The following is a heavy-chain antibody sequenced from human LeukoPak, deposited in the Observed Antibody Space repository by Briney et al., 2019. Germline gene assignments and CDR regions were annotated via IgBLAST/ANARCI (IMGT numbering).Heavy chain of an antibody. V-gene: IGHV3-33*01. CDR3: ARDSLPMAVTGPFDH. CDR2: IWFDGSNI. Sequence: GRSLRLSCAASGFNFSSYGMHWVRPAPGKGLEWVTSIWFDGSNIHYADSVKGRVIISRDNSKSALYLQMNSLRAEDTAIYYCARDSLPMAVTGPFDHWGQGALVTVSS. J-gene: IGHJ4*02. CDR1: GFNFSSYG. D-gene: IGHD6-19*01.